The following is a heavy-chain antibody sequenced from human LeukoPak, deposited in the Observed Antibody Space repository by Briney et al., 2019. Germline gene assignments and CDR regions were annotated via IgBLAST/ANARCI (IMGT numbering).Heavy chain of an antibody. V-gene: IGHV5-51*01. CDR1: GYSFTSYW. CDR2: IYPGDSDT. Sequence: GESLKISCKGSGYSFTSYWIGWVRQMPGKGLEWMGIIYPGDSDTRYSPSFQGQVTILADKSISTAYLQWSSLKASDTAMYYCARSADYDFWSGLSDYYYYMDVWGKGTTVTVSS. CDR3: ARSADYDFWSGLSDYYYYMDV. J-gene: IGHJ6*03. D-gene: IGHD3-3*01.